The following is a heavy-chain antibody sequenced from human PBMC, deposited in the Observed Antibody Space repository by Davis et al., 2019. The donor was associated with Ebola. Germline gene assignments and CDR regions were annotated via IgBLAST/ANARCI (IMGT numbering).Heavy chain of an antibody. V-gene: IGHV4-59*08. CDR1: GGSISSYY. J-gene: IGHJ3*02. Sequence: GSLRLSCTVSGGSISSYYWSWIRQPPGKGLEWIGYIYNSGSTNYNPSLKSRVTISVDTSKNQFSLRLSSVTAADTAVYYCARRTRSAMATIFHDAFDIWGQGTMVTVSS. D-gene: IGHD5-24*01. CDR3: ARRTRSAMATIFHDAFDI. CDR2: IYNSGST.